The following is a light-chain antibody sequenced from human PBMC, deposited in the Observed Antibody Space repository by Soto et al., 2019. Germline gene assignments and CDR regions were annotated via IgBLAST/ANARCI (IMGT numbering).Light chain of an antibody. Sequence: DIQMTQSPSSLSASVGDRVTITCRASQSISNYLNWYQQKPGKAPKLLMYAASSLQSGDPSRFGGSGSGTDFTLTISSLQPEDIATYYCQQSYSTPRTFGQGTKVELK. CDR3: QQSYSTPRT. V-gene: IGKV1-39*01. CDR2: AAS. J-gene: IGKJ1*01. CDR1: QSISNY.